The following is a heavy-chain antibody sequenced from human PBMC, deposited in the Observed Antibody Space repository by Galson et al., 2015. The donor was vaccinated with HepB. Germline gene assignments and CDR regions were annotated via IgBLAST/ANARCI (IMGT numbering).Heavy chain of an antibody. J-gene: IGHJ4*02. CDR3: ARVGDTALRHFDY. CDR2: ISSSSSYT. V-gene: IGHV3-11*05. CDR1: GFTFSDYY. D-gene: IGHD5-18*01. Sequence: SLRLSCAASGFTFSDYYMSWIRQAPGKGLEWVSYISSSSSYTNYADSVKGRFTISRDNAKNSLYLQMNSLRAEDTAVYYCARVGDTALRHFDYWGQGTLVTVSS.